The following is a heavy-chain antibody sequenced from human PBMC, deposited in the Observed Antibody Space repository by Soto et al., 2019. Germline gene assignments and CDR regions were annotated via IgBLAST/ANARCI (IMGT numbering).Heavy chain of an antibody. CDR2: INADGSST. J-gene: IGHJ6*04. CDR3: AREPDTRVSMDV. V-gene: IGHV3-74*01. CDR1: GFTFSNYW. Sequence: SLRLSCAASGFTFSNYWMHWVRQAPGKGLVWVSRINADGSSTSYVDSVKGRFTISRDNAENTVYLQMNSLRAEDTAIYYCAREPDTRVSMDVWGRGSTDTVSS.